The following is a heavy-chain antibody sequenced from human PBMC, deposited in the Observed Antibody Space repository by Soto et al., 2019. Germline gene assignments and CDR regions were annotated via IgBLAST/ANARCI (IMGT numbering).Heavy chain of an antibody. V-gene: IGHV4-59*01. CDR3: ARGVLSWYSSGWYRRYSWFGS. J-gene: IGHJ5*01. CDR1: GGSISSYY. D-gene: IGHD6-19*01. Sequence: SETLSLTCTVSGGSISSYYWSWIRQPPGKGLEWIGYIYYSGSTNYNPSLKSRVTISVDTSKNQFSLKLSSVTAADTAVYYCARGVLSWYSSGWYRRYSWFGSWGQGTLVTVSS. CDR2: IYYSGST.